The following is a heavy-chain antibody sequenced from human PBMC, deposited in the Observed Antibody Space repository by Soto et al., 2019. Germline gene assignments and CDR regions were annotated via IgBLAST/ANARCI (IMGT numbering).Heavy chain of an antibody. V-gene: IGHV4-38-2*01. CDR1: GYSISSGYH. CDR2: IYHSGST. CDR3: ARVVTVQWELNAFHI. Sequence: SETLSLTCAVSGYSISSGYHWAWIRQPPGKGLEWIGSIYHSGSTYYNPSLKSRVTLSVDTSKNQFSLKLSSVTAADTAVYYCARVVTVQWELNAFHIWGQGTMVTVSS. J-gene: IGHJ3*02. D-gene: IGHD1-26*01.